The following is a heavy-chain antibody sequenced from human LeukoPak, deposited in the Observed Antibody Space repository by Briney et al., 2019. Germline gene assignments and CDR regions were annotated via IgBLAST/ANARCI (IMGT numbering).Heavy chain of an antibody. J-gene: IGHJ4*02. D-gene: IGHD1-26*01. CDR2: IYHSGTT. Sequence: SETLPLTCAVSGYSISGGYYWGWIRQPPGKGLEWIGSIYHSGTTYYNPSRKSRVTISVDTSKNQFSLKLSSVTAADTAVYYCTRVGVGATNPLRWGQGTLVTVSS. V-gene: IGHV4-38-2*01. CDR1: GYSISGGYY. CDR3: TRVGVGATNPLR.